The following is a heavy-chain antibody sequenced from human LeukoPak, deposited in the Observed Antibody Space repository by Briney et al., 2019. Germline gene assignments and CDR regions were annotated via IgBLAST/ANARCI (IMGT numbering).Heavy chain of an antibody. V-gene: IGHV4-34*01. J-gene: IGHJ4*02. Sequence: SETLSLTCAVYGGSFSGYYWSWIRQPPGKGLDWIGEINHSGSTNYNPSLKSRVTISVDTSKNQFSLKLSSVTAADTAVYYCAREDFSRITGTNYFDYWGQGTLVTVSS. CDR2: INHSGST. CDR3: AREDFSRITGTNYFDY. CDR1: GGSFSGYY. D-gene: IGHD1-20*01.